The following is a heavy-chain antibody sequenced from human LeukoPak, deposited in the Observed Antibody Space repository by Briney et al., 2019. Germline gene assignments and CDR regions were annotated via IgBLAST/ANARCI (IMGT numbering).Heavy chain of an antibody. D-gene: IGHD5-12*01. CDR2: IYYTGST. Sequence: SETLTLTCTVSSGSINSFYWSWIRQTPGKGLEWIGYIYYTGSTDYNPSLKSRVTISVDTSKNQISLSLGSVTAEDTAIYYCARELYSGSDYWGQGTLVTVSS. V-gene: IGHV4-59*01. CDR1: SGSINSFY. CDR3: ARELYSGSDY. J-gene: IGHJ4*02.